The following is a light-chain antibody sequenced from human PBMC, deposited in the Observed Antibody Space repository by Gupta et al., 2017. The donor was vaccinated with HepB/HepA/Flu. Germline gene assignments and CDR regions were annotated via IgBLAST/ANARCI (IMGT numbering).Light chain of an antibody. CDR1: QSVRNNY. CDR3: QQYGSSPYT. CDR2: GAS. J-gene: IGKJ2*01. Sequence: EIVLTQSPGTLSLSPGERATLSCRASQSVRNNYLAWYLQKPGQAPRLLIYGASSRATGIPDRFSGSGSETDFTLTISRLEPEEFAVFYCQQYGSSPYTFGQGTKLEIK. V-gene: IGKV3-20*01.